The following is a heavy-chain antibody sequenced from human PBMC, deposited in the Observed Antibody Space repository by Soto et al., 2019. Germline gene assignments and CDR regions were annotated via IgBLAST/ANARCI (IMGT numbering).Heavy chain of an antibody. Sequence: SETPSLTPSDSGGSINSYWWSWIRQPAGKGLEWIGRVYSSGTTDYNPSLNSRATLSVETSKNQFSLKLSSVTAADTAVYYCARDIGSYAYGEGYWGQGIQVTVYS. CDR1: GGSINSYW. CDR2: VYSSGTT. CDR3: ARDIGSYAYGEGY. D-gene: IGHD3-10*01. V-gene: IGHV4-4*07. J-gene: IGHJ4*02.